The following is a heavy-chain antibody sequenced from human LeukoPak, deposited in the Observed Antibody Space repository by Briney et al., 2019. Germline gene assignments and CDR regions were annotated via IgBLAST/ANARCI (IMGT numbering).Heavy chain of an antibody. V-gene: IGHV3-49*04. Sequence: PGRSLRLSCTGSGFNFGDYAMSWVRQAPGKGLEWVGFIRSKGYGGTSEYAASVKGRFTISRDDSKSNASLQMNSLKTEDTAVYYCTPDCSGGSCPFGNWGQGTLVTVSS. CDR1: GFNFGDYA. J-gene: IGHJ4*02. D-gene: IGHD2-15*01. CDR2: IRSKGYGGTS. CDR3: TPDCSGGSCPFGN.